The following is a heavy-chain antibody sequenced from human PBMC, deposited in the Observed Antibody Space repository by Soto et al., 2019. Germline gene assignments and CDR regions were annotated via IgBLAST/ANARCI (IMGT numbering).Heavy chain of an antibody. J-gene: IGHJ4*02. D-gene: IGHD3-16*01. CDR2: IIPIFGTA. CDR1: GGPFRSYA. Sequence: QVQLVPSGAAVKKPGSSVTVSCPASGGPFRSYALSWVRQAPGPGLAWMGGIIPIFGTANYAQKFQGRVTITADKSTSTAYMELSSLRSEDTAVYYCARVGDLGGFDYWGQGTLVTVSS. CDR3: ARVGDLGGFDY. V-gene: IGHV1-69*06.